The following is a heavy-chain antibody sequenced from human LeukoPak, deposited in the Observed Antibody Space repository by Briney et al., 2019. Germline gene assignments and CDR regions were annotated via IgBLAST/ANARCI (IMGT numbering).Heavy chain of an antibody. CDR3: ARGEYYYDSSGPEGYYYYYGMDV. D-gene: IGHD3-22*01. CDR2: IIPILGIA. J-gene: IGHJ6*02. CDR1: GGTFSGYT. V-gene: IGHV1-69*02. Sequence: PGASVKVSCKASGGTFSGYTISWVRQAPGQGLEWMGRIIPILGIASYAQKFQGRVTITADKSTSTAYMELSSLRSEDTAVYYCARGEYYYDSSGPEGYYYYYGMDVWGQGTTVTVSS.